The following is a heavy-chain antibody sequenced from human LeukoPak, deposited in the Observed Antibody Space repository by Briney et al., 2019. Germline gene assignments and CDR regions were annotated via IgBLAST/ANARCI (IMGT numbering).Heavy chain of an antibody. CDR3: ARALGLRGTPFDY. J-gene: IGHJ4*02. CDR1: GFTFSSYS. D-gene: IGHD4-17*01. V-gene: IGHV3-21*01. Sequence: GGSLRLSCAASGFTFSSYSINWVRQAPGKGLEWVSSISSSSSYIYYADSVKGRFTISRDNAKNSLYLQMNSLRAEDTAVYYCARALGLRGTPFDYWGQGTLVTVSS. CDR2: ISSSSSYI.